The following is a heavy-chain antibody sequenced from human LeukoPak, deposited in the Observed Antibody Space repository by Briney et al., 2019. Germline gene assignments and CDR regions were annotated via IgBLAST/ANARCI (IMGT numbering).Heavy chain of an antibody. CDR3: AKSRLSGINDAFDI. J-gene: IGHJ3*02. Sequence: GGSLRLSCAASGFTFSSYEMNWVRQAPGKGLEWVSYISSSGSTIYYADSVKGRFTISRDNAKNSLYLQMNSLRAEDTALYYCAKSRLSGINDAFDIWGQGTMVTVSS. V-gene: IGHV3-48*03. CDR2: ISSSGSTI. D-gene: IGHD3-3*01. CDR1: GFTFSSYE.